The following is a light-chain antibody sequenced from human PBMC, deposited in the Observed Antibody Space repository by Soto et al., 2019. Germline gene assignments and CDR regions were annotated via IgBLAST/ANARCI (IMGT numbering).Light chain of an antibody. CDR1: QSVSSSS. CDR2: GTS. CDR3: QQYGWSSPIS. J-gene: IGKJ5*01. V-gene: IGKV3-20*01. Sequence: EIVLTQSPGTLSLPPGERATLSCTARQSVSSSSLAWYRQRPGQAPSILIYGTSRRTTGIPDRVRGSVSGTEFTLIISRLDPEDVGVYYCQQYGWSSPISFGQGIRLDIK.